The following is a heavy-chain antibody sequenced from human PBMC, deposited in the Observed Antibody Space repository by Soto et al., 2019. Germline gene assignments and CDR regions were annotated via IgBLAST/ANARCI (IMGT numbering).Heavy chain of an antibody. CDR3: ARGDVVVEPVGMAASYYFDY. CDR1: GYTFTGYY. Sequence: GASVKVSCKASGYTFTGYYIHWVRQAPGQGLEWMGWINPNSGGANYAQNFQGWVTMTSDTSISTAYMELNRLRSDDTAVYYCARGDVVVEPVGMAASYYFDYWG. D-gene: IGHD2-2*01. V-gene: IGHV1-2*04. J-gene: IGHJ4*01. CDR2: INPNSGGA.